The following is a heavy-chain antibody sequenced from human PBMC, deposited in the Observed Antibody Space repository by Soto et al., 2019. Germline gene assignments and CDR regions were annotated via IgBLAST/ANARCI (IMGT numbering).Heavy chain of an antibody. CDR3: ARDLRYFDWFFDY. CDR2: IYHSGST. D-gene: IGHD3-9*01. CDR1: CYSIISGYY. V-gene: IGHV4-38-2*02. J-gene: IGHJ4*02. Sequence: SETLSLTCAVSCYSIISGYYWGWIRQPPGKGLEWIGSIYHSGSTYYNPSLKSRVTISVDTSKNQFSLKLSSVTAADTAVYYCARDLRYFDWFFDYWGQGTLVTVSS.